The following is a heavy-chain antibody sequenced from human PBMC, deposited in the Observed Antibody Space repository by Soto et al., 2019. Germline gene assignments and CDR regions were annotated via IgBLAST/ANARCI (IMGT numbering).Heavy chain of an antibody. Sequence: GGSLRLSCAASGFSFRDYFMSWIRQAPGKGLEWVSYIGPYGNSIYYADSVKGRFTISRDDAKKSLYLHMNSLRAEGTAVYYCARDDYTYGVYWGQGSLVTVSS. CDR2: IGPYGNSI. J-gene: IGHJ4*02. CDR1: GFSFRDYF. CDR3: ARDDYTYGVY. V-gene: IGHV3-11*01. D-gene: IGHD3-3*01.